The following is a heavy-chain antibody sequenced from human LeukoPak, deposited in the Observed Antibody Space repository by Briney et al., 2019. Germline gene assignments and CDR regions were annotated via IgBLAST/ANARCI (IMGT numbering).Heavy chain of an antibody. CDR3: TTDSSGYYWEFDY. CDR2: IRGKAYGGTT. J-gene: IGHJ4*02. D-gene: IGHD3-22*01. CDR1: EFTLGDYA. Sequence: PGGFLRLSYTASEFTLGDYAMSWFRQAPGKGLEWLGFIRGKAYGGTTEYAASVKGRFTISRDDSKSIAYLQMNSLKTEDTDVYYCTTDSSGYYWEFDYWGQGTLVTVSS. V-gene: IGHV3-49*03.